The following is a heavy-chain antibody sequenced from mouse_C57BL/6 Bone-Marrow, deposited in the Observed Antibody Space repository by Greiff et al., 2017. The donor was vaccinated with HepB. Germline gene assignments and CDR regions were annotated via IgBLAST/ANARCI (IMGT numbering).Heavy chain of an antibody. D-gene: IGHD2-4*01. CDR2: IYPGNSDT. V-gene: IGHV1-5*01. J-gene: IGHJ3*01. CDR1: GYTFTSYW. CDR3: TRGGYDYDGGFAY. Sequence: VQLQQSGTVLARPGASVKMSCTTSGYTFTSYWMHWVNQRPGQGLEWIGAIYPGNSDTSYNQKFKGKAKLTAVTSASTAYMKLSSLTNEDSAVYYCTRGGYDYDGGFAYWGQGTLVTVSA.